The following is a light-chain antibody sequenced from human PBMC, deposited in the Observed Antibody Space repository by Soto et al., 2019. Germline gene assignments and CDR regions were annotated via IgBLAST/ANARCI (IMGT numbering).Light chain of an antibody. CDR2: GAS. V-gene: IGKV3-20*01. CDR1: QSVSSSY. J-gene: IGKJ3*01. CDR3: HHYRSPPRFT. Sequence: EIVLTQSPGTLSLSPGKISTLSCRASQSVSSSYLAWYQQKPGQAPRLLIYGASSRATGIPDRFSGSGSATDFTLTISRLETQDFAEYNCHHYRSPPRFTFGPGTKVEIK.